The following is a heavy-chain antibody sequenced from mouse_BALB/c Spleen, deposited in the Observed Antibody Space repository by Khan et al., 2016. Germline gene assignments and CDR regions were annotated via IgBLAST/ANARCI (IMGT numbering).Heavy chain of an antibody. CDR1: AYSITSGYY. D-gene: IGHD2-12*01. V-gene: IGHV3-6*02. Sequence: EVQLQESGPGLVKPSQSLSLTCSVTAYSITSGYYWNWIRQFPGNKLEWMGYISYDGSNNYNPSLKNRISITRDTSKNQFFLKLNSVTTEDTATYYCARGRRGMDYWGQGTSVTVSS. CDR2: ISYDGSN. J-gene: IGHJ4*01. CDR3: ARGRRGMDY.